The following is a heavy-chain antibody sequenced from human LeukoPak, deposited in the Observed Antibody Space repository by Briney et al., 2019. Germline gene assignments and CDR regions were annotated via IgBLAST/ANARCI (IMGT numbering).Heavy chain of an antibody. V-gene: IGHV3-23*01. CDR2: ISASGDHT. CDR1: GSTFGTYG. CDR3: AKEMGSSQPFDY. J-gene: IGHJ4*02. Sequence: PGGSLRLSCAASGSTFGTYGLAWVRQAPGKGLEWVSAISASGDHTYYADSVKGRFSISRDNFKNTLYLQMNSLRAEDTALYYCAKEMGSSQPFDYWGQGTLVTVSS. D-gene: IGHD3-10*01.